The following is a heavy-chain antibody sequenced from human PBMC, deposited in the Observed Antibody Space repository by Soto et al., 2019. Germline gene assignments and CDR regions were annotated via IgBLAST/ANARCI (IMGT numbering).Heavy chain of an antibody. CDR3: AKAKYSSSWWAVDY. V-gene: IGHV3-23*01. CDR2: TSASGGTT. Sequence: PGGSLRLSCAASGFTFGSYAMSWVRRAPGKGLEWVSSTSASGGTTYYADSVKGRFTISRDNSKNILYLEMNSLRAEDTAVYYCAKAKYSSSWWAVDYWGQGTLVTVSS. J-gene: IGHJ4*02. D-gene: IGHD6-13*01. CDR1: GFTFGSYA.